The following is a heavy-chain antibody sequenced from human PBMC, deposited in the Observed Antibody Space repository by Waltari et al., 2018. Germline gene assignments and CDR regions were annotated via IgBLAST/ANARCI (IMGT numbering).Heavy chain of an antibody. CDR3: ARLSEVKYSYGNDYGDYDFDY. CDR1: GGSFSGYY. Sequence: QVQLQQWGAGLLKPSETLSLTCAVYGGSFSGYYWSWIRQPPGKGLEWIGEINHSGSTNYHPSLKSRVTISVDTSKNQFSLKLSSVTAADTAVYYCARLSEVKYSYGNDYGDYDFDYWGQGTLVTVSS. J-gene: IGHJ4*02. V-gene: IGHV4-34*01. CDR2: INHSGST. D-gene: IGHD4-17*01.